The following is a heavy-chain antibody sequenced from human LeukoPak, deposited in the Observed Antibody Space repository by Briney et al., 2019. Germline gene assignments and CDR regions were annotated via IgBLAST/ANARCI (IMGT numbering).Heavy chain of an antibody. CDR3: ARLWGQNYYDSSGPTYGMDV. Sequence: GESLKISCKGSGYSFTSYWIGWVRQMPGKGLEWMGIIHPGDSDTRYSPSFQGQVTISADKSISTAYLQWSSLKASDTAMYYCARLWGQNYYDSSGPTYGMDVWGQGTTVTVSS. J-gene: IGHJ6*02. CDR1: GYSFTSYW. V-gene: IGHV5-51*01. D-gene: IGHD3-22*01. CDR2: IHPGDSDT.